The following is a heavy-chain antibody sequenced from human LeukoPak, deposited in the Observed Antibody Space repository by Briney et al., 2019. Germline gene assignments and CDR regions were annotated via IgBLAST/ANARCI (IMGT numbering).Heavy chain of an antibody. CDR1: GYTFTGYY. V-gene: IGHV1-2*02. J-gene: IGHJ4*02. CDR2: INPNTGGT. D-gene: IGHD2-15*01. CDR3: ARGPVVVVVAAYYDY. Sequence: ASVKVSCKASGYTFTGYYMHWVRQAPGQGLEWMGWINPNTGGTNYEQKFQGRVTMTRDTSISTAYMELNRLRSDDTAVYYCARGPVVVVVAAYYDYWGQGTLVTVSS.